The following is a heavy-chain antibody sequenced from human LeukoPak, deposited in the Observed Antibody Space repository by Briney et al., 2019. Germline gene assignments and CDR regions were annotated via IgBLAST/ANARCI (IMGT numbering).Heavy chain of an antibody. CDR3: ASGGDAYP. D-gene: IGHD2-21*02. CDR1: GGSITSSFY. CDR2: IYYSGST. Sequence: SETLSLTCTVSGGSITSSFYWGWIRQPPGKGLEWIGSIYYSGSTYYNPSLKSRVTISVDTSKNQFSLKLSSVTAADTAVYYCASGGDAYPWGQGTLVTVSS. J-gene: IGHJ5*02. V-gene: IGHV4-39*01.